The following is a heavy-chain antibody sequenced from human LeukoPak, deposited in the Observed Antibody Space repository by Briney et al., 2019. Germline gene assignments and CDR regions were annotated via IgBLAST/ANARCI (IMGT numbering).Heavy chain of an antibody. D-gene: IGHD3-22*01. Sequence: SETLSLTCIVSGGSIRNYYWSWVRQPPEKGLEWIGNAHISGGTNYNPSLKSRLTLSVDTSKNESSLKLRSLTVADTAVYYCARSYDTSGYSHAFDIWGQGTMVTVSS. J-gene: IGHJ3*02. CDR1: GGSIRNYY. V-gene: IGHV4-4*09. CDR2: AHISGGT. CDR3: ARSYDTSGYSHAFDI.